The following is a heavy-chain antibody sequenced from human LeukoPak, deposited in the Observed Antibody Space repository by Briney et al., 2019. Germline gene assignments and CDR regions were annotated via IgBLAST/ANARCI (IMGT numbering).Heavy chain of an antibody. J-gene: IGHJ4*02. Sequence: ASVKASCKASGGTFSSYAIGWVRQAPGQGLEWMGGIIPIFGTANYAQKFQGRVTITADESTSTAYMELSSLRSEDTAVYYCARTPPMEDSSGYYYWGQGTLVTVSS. CDR3: ARTPPMEDSSGYYY. D-gene: IGHD3-22*01. CDR2: IIPIFGTA. V-gene: IGHV1-69*13. CDR1: GGTFSSYA.